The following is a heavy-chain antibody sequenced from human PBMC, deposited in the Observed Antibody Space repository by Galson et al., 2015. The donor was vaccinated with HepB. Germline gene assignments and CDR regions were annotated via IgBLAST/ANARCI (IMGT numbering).Heavy chain of an antibody. CDR3: ARDGVYCSGGSCYSIPEYFQH. J-gene: IGHJ1*01. D-gene: IGHD2-15*01. CDR2: ISSSSCYI. V-gene: IGHV3-21*01. CDR1: GFTFSSYS. Sequence: SLRLSCAASGFTFSSYSMNWVRQAPGKGLEWVSSISSSSCYIYYADSVKGRFTISRDNAKNSLYLQMNSLRAEDTAVYYCARDGVYCSGGSCYSIPEYFQHWGQGTLVTVSS.